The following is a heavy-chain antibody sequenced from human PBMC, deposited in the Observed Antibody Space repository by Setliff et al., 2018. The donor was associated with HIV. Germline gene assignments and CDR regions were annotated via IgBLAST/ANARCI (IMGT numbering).Heavy chain of an antibody. Sequence: PSETLSLTCTVSGGSISSRSYYWGWIRQPPGKGLEWIGYIYYYRGSTYYNPSLKSRVTISVDTSKNQFSLKLSSVTAADTAVYYCARLEVRSFYGYRNSPDYWAREPWSPSPQ. D-gene: IGHD5-18*01. V-gene: IGHV4-39*01. CDR2: IYYYRGST. CDR3: ARLEVRSFYGYRNSPDY. CDR1: GGSISSRSYY. J-gene: IGHJ4*02.